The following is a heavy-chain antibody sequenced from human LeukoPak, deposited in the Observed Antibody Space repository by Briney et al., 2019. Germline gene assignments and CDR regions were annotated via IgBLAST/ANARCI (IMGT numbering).Heavy chain of an antibody. J-gene: IGHJ4*02. CDR1: GFTFSSYS. V-gene: IGHV3-21*01. Sequence: PGRSLRLSCAASGFTFSSYSMNWVRQAPGKGLEWVSSISSSSSYIYYADSVKGRFTISRDNAKNSLYLQMNSLRAEDTAVYYCARDRSPDYDSSGYPFDYWGQGTLVTVSS. CDR3: ARDRSPDYDSSGYPFDY. CDR2: ISSSSSYI. D-gene: IGHD3-22*01.